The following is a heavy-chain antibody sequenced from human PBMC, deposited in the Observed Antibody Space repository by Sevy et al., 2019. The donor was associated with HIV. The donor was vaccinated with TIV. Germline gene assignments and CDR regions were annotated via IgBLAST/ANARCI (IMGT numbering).Heavy chain of an antibody. CDR1: GGSISSGGYY. D-gene: IGHD3-3*01. Sequence: SETLSLTCTVSGGSISSGGYYWSWIRQHPGKGLEWIGYIYYSGSTYYNPSLKSRVTISVDTSKNQFSLKLSSVTAADTAVYYCARGITIFGVVGGYWGQGTVVTVSS. J-gene: IGHJ4*02. CDR3: ARGITIFGVVGGY. V-gene: IGHV4-31*03. CDR2: IYYSGST.